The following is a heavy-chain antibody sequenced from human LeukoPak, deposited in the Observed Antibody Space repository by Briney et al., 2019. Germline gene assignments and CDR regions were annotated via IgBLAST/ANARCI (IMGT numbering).Heavy chain of an antibody. J-gene: IGHJ4*02. Sequence: GGSLRLSCAASGFTFSSYGMHWVRQAPGKGLEWVAVISYDGSNKYYADSVKGRFTISRDNSKNTLYLQMNSLRVEDTAVYYCAKDSSFDYWGQGTLVTVSS. V-gene: IGHV3-30*18. CDR1: GFTFSSYG. CDR2: ISYDGSNK. CDR3: AKDSSFDY.